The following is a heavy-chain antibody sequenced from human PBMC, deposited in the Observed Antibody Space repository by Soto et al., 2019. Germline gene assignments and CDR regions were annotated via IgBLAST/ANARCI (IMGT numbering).Heavy chain of an antibody. D-gene: IGHD2-8*01. V-gene: IGHV3-23*01. Sequence: EVQLLESGGGWVQPGGSLRLSCAASGFTFSSYDMSWVRQAPGKGLEWVSGISGSGGSAYYADSVKGRFIISRDNSKNTLDGQMNSLRSEDTAIYYCAKEDDAWTNGYFDIWCQGTVVTVSS. CDR2: ISGSGGSA. CDR1: GFTFSSYD. J-gene: IGHJ3*02. CDR3: AKEDDAWTNGYFDI.